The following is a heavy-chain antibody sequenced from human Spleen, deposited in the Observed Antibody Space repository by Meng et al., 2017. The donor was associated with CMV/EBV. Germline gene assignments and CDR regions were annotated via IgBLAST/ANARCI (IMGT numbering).Heavy chain of an antibody. Sequence: GGSLRLSCAASGFSVSNNYMSWVRQAPGKGLEWVSVIYTGGSTYYADSVKGRFTISRDNSKNTLYLQINSLRAEDTAVYFCARGAQGAMDNWGQGTLVTVSS. D-gene: IGHD1-26*01. CDR1: GFSVSNNY. V-gene: IGHV3-66*02. CDR3: ARGAQGAMDN. CDR2: IYTGGST. J-gene: IGHJ4*02.